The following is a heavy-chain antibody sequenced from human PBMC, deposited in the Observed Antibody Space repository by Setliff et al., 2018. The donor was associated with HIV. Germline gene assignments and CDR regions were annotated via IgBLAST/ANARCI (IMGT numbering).Heavy chain of an antibody. CDR3: SRDVGVPGRGNALEY. CDR1: GYPFNNFG. J-gene: IGHJ4*02. CDR2: IDPNSGGT. Sequence: EASVKVSCKASGYPFNNFGISWVRQAPGQGLEWLAWIDPNSGGTNYAQKFEGRVTMTRDTTVNTVYIEVSSLRSDDTAVYYCSRDVGVPGRGNALEYWGQGIPVTVSS. D-gene: IGHD3-10*01. V-gene: IGHV1-2*02.